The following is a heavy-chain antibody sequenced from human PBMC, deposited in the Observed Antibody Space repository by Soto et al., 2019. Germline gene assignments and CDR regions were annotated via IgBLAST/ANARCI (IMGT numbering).Heavy chain of an antibody. V-gene: IGHV1-18*01. CDR1: GYTFTSYG. D-gene: IGHD6-19*01. CDR3: ARDPFLFVAVGGWFDP. J-gene: IGHJ5*02. CDR2: ISAYNGNT. Sequence: QVQLVQSGAEVKKPGASVKVSCKASGYTFTSYGISWVRQAPGQGLERMGWISAYNGNTNYAQKHQGRVTMTTDTSTSTAHVELRSLRSDDTAVYYCARDPFLFVAVGGWFDPWGQGTLVTVSS.